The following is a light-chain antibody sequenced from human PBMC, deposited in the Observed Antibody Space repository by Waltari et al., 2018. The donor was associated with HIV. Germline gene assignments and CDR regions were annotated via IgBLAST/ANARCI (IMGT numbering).Light chain of an antibody. Sequence: EILMTQSPATLSVSPGERATVSCRASQSVGTKLAWYQYKIGQAPRLLIYDASTKTTQNPSRFSGTGSGTEFTLIISSLQSEDFEEYYCQQYKTWPYTFGQGTRLEIK. CDR3: QQYKTWPYT. CDR2: DAS. V-gene: IGKV3-15*01. J-gene: IGKJ2*01. CDR1: QSVGTK.